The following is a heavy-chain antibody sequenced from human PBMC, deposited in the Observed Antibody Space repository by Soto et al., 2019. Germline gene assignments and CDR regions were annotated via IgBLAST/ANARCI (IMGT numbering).Heavy chain of an antibody. CDR3: ARGGAARDPDPLDY. Sequence: SETLSLTCTVSGGSISSSSYYWGWIRQPPGKGLEWIGSIYYSGSTYYNPSLKSRVTISVDTSKNQFSLKLSSVTAADTAVYYRARGGAARDPDPLDYWGQGTLVTVSS. CDR1: GGSISSSSYY. J-gene: IGHJ4*02. CDR2: IYYSGST. D-gene: IGHD6-6*01. V-gene: IGHV4-39*01.